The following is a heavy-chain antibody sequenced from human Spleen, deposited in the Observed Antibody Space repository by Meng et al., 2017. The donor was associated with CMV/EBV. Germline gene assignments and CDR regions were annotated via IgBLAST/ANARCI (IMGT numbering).Heavy chain of an antibody. CDR1: RFTFSNYW. Sequence: GESLKISCAASRFTFSNYWMHWVRQAPGRGLEWVANIKQDGSEMYYVDSVKGRFTITRDNGKNALYLQMNSLRTEDTAVYYCARDSFPYSSDKWGQGTLVTVSS. CDR2: IKQDGSEM. J-gene: IGHJ4*02. CDR3: ARDSFPYSSDK. D-gene: IGHD2/OR15-2a*01. V-gene: IGHV3-7*01.